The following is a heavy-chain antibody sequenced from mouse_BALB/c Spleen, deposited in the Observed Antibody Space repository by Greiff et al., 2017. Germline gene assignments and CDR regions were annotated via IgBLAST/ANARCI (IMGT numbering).Heavy chain of an antibody. CDR3: TRSPPSYAMDY. CDR2: INPSNGGT. Sequence: VQLHQSGAELVKPGASVKLSCKASGYTFTSYYMYWVKQRPGQGLEWIGEINPSNGGTNFNEKFKSKATLTVDKSSSTAYMQLSSLTSEDSAVYYCTRSPPSYAMDYWGQGTSVTVSS. CDR1: GYTFTSYY. V-gene: IGHV1S81*02. J-gene: IGHJ4*01.